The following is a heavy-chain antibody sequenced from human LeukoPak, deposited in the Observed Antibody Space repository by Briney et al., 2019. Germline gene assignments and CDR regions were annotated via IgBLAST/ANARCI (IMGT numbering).Heavy chain of an antibody. J-gene: IGHJ4*02. CDR1: GGSISSGSYY. CDR2: MYTSGST. CDR3: ARHLLPTVTTPSPQYFDY. Sequence: SQTLSLTCTVSGGSISSGSYYWSWIRQPAGKGLEWIGRMYTSGSTNYNPSLKSRVTISVDTSKNQFSLKLSSVTAADTAVYYCARHLLPTVTTPSPQYFDYWGQGTLVTVSS. D-gene: IGHD4-17*01. V-gene: IGHV4-61*02.